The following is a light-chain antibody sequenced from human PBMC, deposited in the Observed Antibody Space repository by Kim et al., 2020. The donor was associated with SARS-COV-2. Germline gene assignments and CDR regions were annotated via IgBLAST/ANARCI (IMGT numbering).Light chain of an antibody. CDR3: NSRDSSGNHLV. Sequence: AVGQPVRITCQGDSLRSYYASWYQQKPGQAPVLVIYGKNNRPSGIPDRFSGSSSGNTAALTITGGQAEDDADYYCNSRDSSGNHLVFGGGTQLTVL. J-gene: IGLJ3*02. CDR1: SLRSYY. V-gene: IGLV3-19*01. CDR2: GKN.